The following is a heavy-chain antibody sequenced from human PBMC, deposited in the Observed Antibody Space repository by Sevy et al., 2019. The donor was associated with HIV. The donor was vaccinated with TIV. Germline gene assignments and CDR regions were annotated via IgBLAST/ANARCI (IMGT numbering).Heavy chain of an antibody. Sequence: GGSLRLSCAASGFTFSSYWMSWVRQAPGKGLEWVANIKQDGSEKYYVDSVKGRFTISRDNAKNSLYLQMNSLRAEDTAVYYCARGGRRRVFYGDYFDYWGQGTLVTVSS. J-gene: IGHJ4*02. D-gene: IGHD4-17*01. CDR2: IKQDGSEK. CDR3: ARGGRRRVFYGDYFDY. CDR1: GFTFSSYW. V-gene: IGHV3-7*03.